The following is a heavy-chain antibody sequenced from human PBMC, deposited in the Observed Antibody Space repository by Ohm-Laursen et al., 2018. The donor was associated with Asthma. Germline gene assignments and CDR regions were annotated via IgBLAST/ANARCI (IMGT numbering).Heavy chain of an antibody. CDR2: GGSYYDGGLK. CDR1: GFTFRSCA. V-gene: IGHV3-30-3*01. CDR3: ARDVMEWYLPAFDF. Sequence: SLRLSCTASGFTFRSCAMHWVRQAPGKGLEWVAVGGSYYDGGLKYYADSVNGRFTVSRDDSKNTLYLQMNSLRPDDTAVYYCARDVMEWYLPAFDFWGQGTLVTVSS. D-gene: IGHD3-3*01. J-gene: IGHJ4*02.